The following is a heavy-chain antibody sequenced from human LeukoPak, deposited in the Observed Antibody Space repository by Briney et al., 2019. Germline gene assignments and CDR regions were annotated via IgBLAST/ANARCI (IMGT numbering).Heavy chain of an antibody. CDR1: GFALTTYW. CDR2: IKEDGSEK. J-gene: IGHJ4*02. V-gene: IGHV3-7*01. Sequence: PGGSLRLSCAASGFALTTYWMSWVRQAPGKGLEWVANIKEDGSEKYYVDSVKGRFTISRDNAKNSLYLQMNSLRVEDTAVYYCARNSRSSSSSIPPFSADWGQGTLVTVSS. CDR3: ARNSRSSSSSIPPFSAD. D-gene: IGHD3-3*01.